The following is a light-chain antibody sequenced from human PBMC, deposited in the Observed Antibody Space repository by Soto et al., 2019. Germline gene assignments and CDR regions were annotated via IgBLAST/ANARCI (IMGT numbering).Light chain of an antibody. V-gene: IGKV1-39*01. J-gene: IGKJ1*01. CDR2: TAS. Sequence: DIQMTQSPSSLSASVGDRVTITYRASQSINNYVNWYQQRPGEAPKVLIYTASNLQSGVPSRFSGSGSGTDFTLTISRLQHEDFATYYCQHYHSVPWTFGQGTKVEIK. CDR1: QSINNY. CDR3: QHYHSVPWT.